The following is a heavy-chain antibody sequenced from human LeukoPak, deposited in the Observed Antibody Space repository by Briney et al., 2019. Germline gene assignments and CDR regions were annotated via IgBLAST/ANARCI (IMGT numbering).Heavy chain of an antibody. CDR2: ISGSGGST. D-gene: IGHD3-10*01. CDR3: AKEGHYYGSGSYLQYYFDY. Sequence: HPGGSLRLSCAASGFTFSSYAMSWVRQAPGKGLEWVSAISGSGGSTYYADSVKGRFTISRDNSKNTLYLQMNSPRAEDTAVYYCAKEGHYYGSGSYLQYYFDYWGQGTLVTVSS. V-gene: IGHV3-23*01. J-gene: IGHJ4*02. CDR1: GFTFSSYA.